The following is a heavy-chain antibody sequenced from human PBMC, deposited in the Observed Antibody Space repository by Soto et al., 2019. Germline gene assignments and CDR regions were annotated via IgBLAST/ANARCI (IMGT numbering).Heavy chain of an antibody. D-gene: IGHD5-18*01. V-gene: IGHV3-30*18. Sequence: SCKASGYTFTSYGMHWVRQAPGKGLEWVALISYDGSNKYYADSVKGRFTISRDNSKNTLYLQMNSLRAEDTAVYYCAKNSGYSYGFPFEYRGQGTLVTVSS. CDR3: AKNSGYSYGFPFEY. CDR2: ISYDGSNK. CDR1: GYTFTSYG. J-gene: IGHJ4*02.